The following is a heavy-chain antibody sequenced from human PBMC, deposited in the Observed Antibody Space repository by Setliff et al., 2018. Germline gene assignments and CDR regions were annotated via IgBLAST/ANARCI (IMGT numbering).Heavy chain of an antibody. CDR1: GLTLTPYT. Sequence: HPGGSLRLSCAASGLTLTPYTMTWVRQAPGKGLEWVSGISWNSGSIGYAGSVKGRFTISRDNAKNSLYLQMNSLRAEDTALYYCAKDIYQGLWYDSSGYTKAAFDIWGQGTMVTVSS. CDR2: ISWNSGSI. V-gene: IGHV3-9*01. D-gene: IGHD3-22*01. J-gene: IGHJ3*02. CDR3: AKDIYQGLWYDSSGYTKAAFDI.